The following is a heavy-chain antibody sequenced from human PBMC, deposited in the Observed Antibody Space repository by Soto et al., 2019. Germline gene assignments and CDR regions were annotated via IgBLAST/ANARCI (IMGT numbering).Heavy chain of an antibody. CDR2: VFYDGTT. CDR1: GGAINTNNYY. V-gene: IGHV4-39*01. CDR3: SRLVVLSTFANV. Sequence: SETLSLTCTVSGGAINTNNYYWGWVRQPPGKGLEWIGSVFYDGTTYYSPSLKSRVTISLATSRTQFSLKLNSVTAADTAVYYFSRLVVLSTFANVWGQGTLVP. D-gene: IGHD3-22*01. J-gene: IGHJ1*01.